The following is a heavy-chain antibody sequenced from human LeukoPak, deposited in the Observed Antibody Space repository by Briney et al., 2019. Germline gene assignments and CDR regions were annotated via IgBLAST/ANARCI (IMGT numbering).Heavy chain of an antibody. CDR2: IWYDGGNE. CDR3: AKGLYEADY. D-gene: IGHD3-10*01. Sequence: GGSLRLSCAASGLTFSNYNFHWVRQAPGKGLEWVAVIWYDGGNEYYAGSVKGRFTISRDNSKNTLYLQMNSLRAEDTAIYYCAKGLYEADYWGQGTLVTAAS. V-gene: IGHV3-33*06. J-gene: IGHJ4*02. CDR1: GLTFSNYN.